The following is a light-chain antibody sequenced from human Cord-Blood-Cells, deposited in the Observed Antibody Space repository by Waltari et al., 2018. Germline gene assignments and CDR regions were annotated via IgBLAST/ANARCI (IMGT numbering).Light chain of an antibody. Sequence: HSALTQPASVSGSPGQSITISCTGTSSDVGGYNYVSSYQQHPGKAPKLMIDDVINRPSGVSNRFSGSKSGNTASLTISGLQAEDEADYYCSSYTSSSTLVVFDGGTKLTVL. CDR2: DVI. J-gene: IGLJ2*01. CDR1: SSDVGGYNY. CDR3: SSYTSSSTLVV. V-gene: IGLV2-14*01.